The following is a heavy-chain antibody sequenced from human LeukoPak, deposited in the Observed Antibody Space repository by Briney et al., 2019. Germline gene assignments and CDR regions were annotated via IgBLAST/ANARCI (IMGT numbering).Heavy chain of an antibody. D-gene: IGHD6-19*01. V-gene: IGHV3-30-3*01. J-gene: IGHJ4*02. Sequence: HPGRSLRLSCAASGFTFCSYAMHWVRQAPGKGLEWVAVISYDGSNKYYADSVKGRFTISRDNAKNTLYLQMNNLRAEDTAVYYCSGGGSGWYSNYWGQGTLVTVSS. CDR2: ISYDGSNK. CDR1: GFTFCSYA. CDR3: SGGGSGWYSNY.